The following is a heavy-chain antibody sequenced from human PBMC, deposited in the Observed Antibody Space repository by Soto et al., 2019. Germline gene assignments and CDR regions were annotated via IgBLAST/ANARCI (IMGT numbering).Heavy chain of an antibody. V-gene: IGHV3-30*18. J-gene: IGHJ6*02. Sequence: GGSLRLSCAASGFTFSSYGMHWVRQAPGKGLEWVAVISYDGSNKYYADSVKGRFTISRDNSKNTLYLQMNSLRAEDTAVYYCAKDLTSSSWELNYYYYGMDVWGQGTTVTVSS. CDR1: GFTFSSYG. D-gene: IGHD6-13*01. CDR3: AKDLTSSSWELNYYYYGMDV. CDR2: ISYDGSNK.